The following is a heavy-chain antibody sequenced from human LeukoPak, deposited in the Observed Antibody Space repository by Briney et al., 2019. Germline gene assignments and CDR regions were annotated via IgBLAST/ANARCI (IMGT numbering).Heavy chain of an antibody. CDR1: GGSISSYY. D-gene: IGHD6-6*01. V-gene: IGHV4-59*08. Sequence: PSETLSLTCTVSGGSISSYYWSWIRQPPGKGLEWIGYIYYSGSTNYNPSLKSRATISVDTSKNQFSLKLSSVTAADTAVYYCARRRSTADIDYWGQGTLVTVSS. CDR2: IYYSGST. CDR3: ARRRSTADIDY. J-gene: IGHJ4*02.